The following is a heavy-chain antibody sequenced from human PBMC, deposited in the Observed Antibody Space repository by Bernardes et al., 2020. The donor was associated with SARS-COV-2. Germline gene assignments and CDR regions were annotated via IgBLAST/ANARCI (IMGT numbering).Heavy chain of an antibody. CDR1: GFDFSNYW. CDR2: IKEDGRDR. V-gene: IGHV3-7*01. J-gene: IGHJ6*02. Sequence: GGSLRLSCAVSGFDFSNYWMSWVRQTPRKGLEWVANIKEDGRDRYYRDSVKGRFTLYRDNAKNEVFLQMRRLTVDDTGVYYCVRDRPRSEWLGGYGMDVWGQGTTVTVSS. CDR3: VRDRPRSEWLGGYGMDV. D-gene: IGHD6-19*01.